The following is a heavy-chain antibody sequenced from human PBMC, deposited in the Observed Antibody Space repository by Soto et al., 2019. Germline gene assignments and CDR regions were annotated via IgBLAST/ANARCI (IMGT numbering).Heavy chain of an antibody. CDR1: RAFLNSGGFY. Sequence: PSETLSLTCSVSRAFLNSGGFYYSWIRQPPGKGLEWIGYMYNTGSTVYNPSFKSRVTISVDTSKNQFSLKLNSVTAADTAVYYCARDLWGYCGTDCYPLDVWGQGTTVTVSS. V-gene: IGHV4-61*08. J-gene: IGHJ6*02. CDR3: ARDLWGYCGTDCYPLDV. D-gene: IGHD2-21*02. CDR2: MYNTGST.